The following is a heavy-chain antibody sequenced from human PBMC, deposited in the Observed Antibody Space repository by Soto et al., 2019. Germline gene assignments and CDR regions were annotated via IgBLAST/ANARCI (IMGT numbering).Heavy chain of an antibody. CDR3: AKGGASGFDY. CDR2: ISYDGSKK. Sequence: QVQLVESGGGVVQPGRSLRLSCAASGFTCSSYGIHWVRQAPGTGLELVAVISYDGSKKYYADSVKVRFTISRDNSTKTLYRQMNSLRAEDTAVYYCAKGGASGFDYWGQGPRVTVSS. CDR1: GFTCSSYG. D-gene: IGHD1-26*01. J-gene: IGHJ4*02. V-gene: IGHV3-30*18.